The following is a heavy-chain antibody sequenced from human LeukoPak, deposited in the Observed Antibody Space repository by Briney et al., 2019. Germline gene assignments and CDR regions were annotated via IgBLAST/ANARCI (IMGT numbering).Heavy chain of an antibody. V-gene: IGHV3-7*04. J-gene: IGHJ4*02. Sequence: GSLRLSCVASGFPFSSYWMTWVRQAPGKGLEWVANIKQDGSKKSYVDSVKGRFTISRDNAKNSLYLQMNSLRAEDTAIYYCTRVGYIDEGIDYWGQGALVTVSS. CDR3: TRVGYIDEGIDY. CDR2: IKQDGSKK. D-gene: IGHD5-24*01. CDR1: GFPFSSYW.